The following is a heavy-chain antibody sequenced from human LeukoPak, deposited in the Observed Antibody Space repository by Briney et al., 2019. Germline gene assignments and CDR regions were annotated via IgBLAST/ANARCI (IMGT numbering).Heavy chain of an antibody. CDR1: GYSISSGYY. CDR3: ARQRDYSSSDY. D-gene: IGHD6-6*01. V-gene: IGHV4-38-2*01. CDR2: IYHSGST. Sequence: PSETLSLTCAVSGYSISSGYYWGWIRQPPGKGLEWIGSIYHSGSTYYNPSLKSRVTISVDTSKNQFSLKLSSVTAADTAVYYCARQRDYSSSDYWGQGTLVTVSS. J-gene: IGHJ4*02.